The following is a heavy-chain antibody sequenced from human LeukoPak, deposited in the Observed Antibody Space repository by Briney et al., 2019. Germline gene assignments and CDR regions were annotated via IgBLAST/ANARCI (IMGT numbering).Heavy chain of an antibody. Sequence: GGSLRLSCAASGFTFSSYWMSWVRQAPGKGLEWVANIKQDGSEKYYVDSVKGRFTISRDNAKNSLYLQMNSLRAEDTAVYYCAKDRGYGSGSYLVNNWGQGTLVTVSS. CDR2: IKQDGSEK. CDR1: GFTFSSYW. D-gene: IGHD3-10*01. J-gene: IGHJ4*02. CDR3: AKDRGYGSGSYLVNN. V-gene: IGHV3-7*01.